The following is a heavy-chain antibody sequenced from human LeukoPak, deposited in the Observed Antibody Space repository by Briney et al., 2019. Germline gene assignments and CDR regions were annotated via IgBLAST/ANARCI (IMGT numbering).Heavy chain of an antibody. V-gene: IGHV1-69*04. CDR2: IIPILGIA. CDR3: ARDLGQGTTMVRGVSNWFDP. Sequence: SVKVSCKASGGTFSSYAISWVRQAPRQALEWMGRIIPILGIANYAQKFQGRVTITADKSSGTAYMELSSLRSEDTAVYYCARDLGQGTTMVRGVSNWFDPWGQGTLVTVSS. D-gene: IGHD3-10*01. CDR1: GGTFSSYA. J-gene: IGHJ5*02.